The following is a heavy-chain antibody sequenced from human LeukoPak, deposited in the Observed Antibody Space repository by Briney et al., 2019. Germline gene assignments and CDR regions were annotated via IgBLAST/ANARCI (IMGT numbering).Heavy chain of an antibody. CDR2: IIPIFGTA. CDR1: GGTFSSYA. Sequence: GASVTVSCKASGGTFSSYAISWVRQAPGQGLEWMGGIIPIFGTANYAQKFQGRVTITADESTSTAYMVLSSLRSEDTAVYYCARGAVAGSHADDYWGQGTLVTVSS. CDR3: ARGAVAGSHADDY. J-gene: IGHJ4*02. D-gene: IGHD6-19*01. V-gene: IGHV1-69*13.